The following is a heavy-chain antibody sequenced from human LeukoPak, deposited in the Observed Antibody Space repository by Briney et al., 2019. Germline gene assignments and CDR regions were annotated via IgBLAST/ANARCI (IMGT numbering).Heavy chain of an antibody. D-gene: IGHD6-19*01. V-gene: IGHV1-2*02. CDR1: GYTFTGYY. CDR2: INPNSGDT. CDR3: ARALGYSSGWYFDL. J-gene: IGHJ2*01. Sequence: VTVSCKASGYTFTGYYMHWVRQAPGQGLEWMGWINPNSGDTNYAQKFQGRVTMTRDTSISTTYMELSRLRSDDTAVYYCARALGYSSGWYFDLWGRGTLVAVSS.